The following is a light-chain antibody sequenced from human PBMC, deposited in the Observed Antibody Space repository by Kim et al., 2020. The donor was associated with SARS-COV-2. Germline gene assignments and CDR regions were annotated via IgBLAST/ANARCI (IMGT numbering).Light chain of an antibody. J-gene: IGKJ4*01. Sequence: SPAERATLSRTARQSMNITSSSYQHKPGQAPRLLIYDASPRATGIPDRFTGSVSGTEFTLTLCSLQSEDFALYHCQKYNHCSALSLGGGTKVDIK. V-gene: IGKV3-15*01. CDR1: QSMNIT. CDR3: QKYNHCSALS. CDR2: DAS.